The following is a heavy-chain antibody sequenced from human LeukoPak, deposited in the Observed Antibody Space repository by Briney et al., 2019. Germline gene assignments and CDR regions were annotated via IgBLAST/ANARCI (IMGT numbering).Heavy chain of an antibody. J-gene: IGHJ4*02. CDR1: GDSVSSNSAT. V-gene: IGHV6-1*01. D-gene: IGHD3-10*01. CDR2: TYYRSKWYN. Sequence: SQTLSLTCAISGDSVSSNSATWNWIRQSPSRGLEWLGRTYYRSKWYNDYAVSVKSRITINPDTSKNQFSLKLSSVTAADTAVYYCARSKRAMVRGVIIDYFDYWGQGTLVTVSS. CDR3: ARSKRAMVRGVIIDYFDY.